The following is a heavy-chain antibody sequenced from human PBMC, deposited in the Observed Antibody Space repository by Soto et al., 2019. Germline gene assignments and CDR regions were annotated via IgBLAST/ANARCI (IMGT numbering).Heavy chain of an antibody. J-gene: IGHJ6*02. CDR1: GSTFTSHG. CDR3: SRARYCARPSYYHHYCDGVNN. CDR2: IITYNSRT. D-gene: IGHD2-8*01. V-gene: IGHV1-18*04. Sequence: QDQLVQSGAEVKKPGASVKISCEASGSTFTSHGISWGRQAPGQGLEWLGRIITYNSRTHYAQKAQCRVTITADTSPSTVYVALNSLTFDYPADYYCSRARYCARPSYYHHYCDGVNNCGQGHTVTAS.